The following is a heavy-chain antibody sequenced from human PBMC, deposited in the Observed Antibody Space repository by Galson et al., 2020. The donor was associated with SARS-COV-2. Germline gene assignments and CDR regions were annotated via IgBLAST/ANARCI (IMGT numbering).Heavy chain of an antibody. CDR3: ARGRYPRADGILLWMYRIASSGVFDS. V-gene: IGHV4-34*01. D-gene: IGHD6-13*01. CDR1: GGTFSGYY. J-gene: IGHJ4*02. CDR2: INDGGRT. Sequence: PSETLSLTCAVYGGTFSGYYWNWIRQSPGKGLEWIGEINDGGRTNYNPSLANRVGISVDTSKKQFPLKLSSVTAADTAVYHCARGRYPRADGILLWMYRIASSGVFDSWSQGTRVTVSS.